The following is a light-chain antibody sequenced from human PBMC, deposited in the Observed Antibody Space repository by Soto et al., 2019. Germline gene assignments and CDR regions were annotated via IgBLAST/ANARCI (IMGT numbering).Light chain of an antibody. CDR2: LAS. J-gene: IGKJ5*01. V-gene: IGKV1-39*01. Sequence: IQLTQSPSSLSASVGDRVTITCRASRGISSYLAWYQQKPGKAPKLLIYLASTLQSGVPSRFSGSGSGTDFTLTISSLQPEDFATYYCQQSYSTLITFGQGTRLEIK. CDR1: RGISSY. CDR3: QQSYSTLIT.